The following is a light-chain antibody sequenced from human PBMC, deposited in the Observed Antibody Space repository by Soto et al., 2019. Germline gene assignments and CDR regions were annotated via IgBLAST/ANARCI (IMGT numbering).Light chain of an antibody. J-gene: IGLJ2*01. CDR2: DVS. V-gene: IGLV2-8*01. CDR3: SSYGGSNTVV. Sequence: QSALTRPPSASGSPGQSVTISCTGTSTDADNYNYVSWYQQYPGKAPKLIIYDVSERPSGVPDRFSGSKSGNTASLTVSGLQAEDEATYHCSSYGGSNTVVFGGGTKLTVL. CDR1: STDADNYNY.